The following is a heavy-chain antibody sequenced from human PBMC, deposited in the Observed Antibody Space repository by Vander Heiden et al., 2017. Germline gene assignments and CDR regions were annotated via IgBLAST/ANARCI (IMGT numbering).Heavy chain of an antibody. D-gene: IGHD3-10*01. J-gene: IGHJ6*02. V-gene: IGHV3-33*01. CDR3: ARDRRVRGIIIRPYYYYGMDV. Sequence: VQMAESGGRGVQPGRSLRLSCRASGFTLSNDGIHWVRQAPGKWLEWVAVTCYDGSRKYFADPVQDRFSISRDNSKVFLQMNSLRAEDTAVYYCARDRRVRGIIIRPYYYYGMDVWGQGTAVTVSS. CDR2: TCYDGSRK. CDR1: GFTLSNDG.